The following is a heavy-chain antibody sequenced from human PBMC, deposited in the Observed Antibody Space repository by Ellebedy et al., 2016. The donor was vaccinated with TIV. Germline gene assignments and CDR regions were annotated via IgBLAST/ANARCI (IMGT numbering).Heavy chain of an antibody. D-gene: IGHD4-23*01. CDR3: ARVPGNLVGMDV. J-gene: IGHJ6*02. CDR1: GYTFTGYY. CDR2: INPNSGGT. V-gene: IGHV1-2*02. Sequence: ASVKVSCKASGYTFTGYYMHWVRQAPGQGLEWMGWINPNSGGTNYAQKFQGRVTMTRDTSISTAYMELSRLRSDDTAVYYCARVPGNLVGMDVWGQGTTVTVSS.